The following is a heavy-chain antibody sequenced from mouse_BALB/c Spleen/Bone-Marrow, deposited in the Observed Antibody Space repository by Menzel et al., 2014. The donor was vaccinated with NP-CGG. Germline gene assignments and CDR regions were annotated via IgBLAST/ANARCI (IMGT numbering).Heavy chain of an antibody. J-gene: IGHJ3*01. Sequence: EVQLVESGGGSVQPRGSLKLSCAASGFTFNTYAMNWVRQAPGKGLEWVARIRNKSNNYATYYGDSGKDRITISRDDSQNMLYMQMNNLKTDDTAMYYCVRQSDGYYTLAYWGPGTLVTVSA. CDR3: VRQSDGYYTLAY. CDR1: GFTFNTYA. CDR2: IRNKSNNYAT. V-gene: IGHV10-1*02. D-gene: IGHD2-3*01.